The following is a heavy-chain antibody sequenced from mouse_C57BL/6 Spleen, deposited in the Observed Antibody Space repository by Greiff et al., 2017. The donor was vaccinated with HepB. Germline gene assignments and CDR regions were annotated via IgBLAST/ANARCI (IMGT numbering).Heavy chain of an antibody. CDR3: ASDGGNGYDGSFDV. CDR2: IYPGSGST. D-gene: IGHD2-2*01. J-gene: IGHJ1*03. CDR1: GYTFTSYW. V-gene: IGHV1-55*01. Sequence: VQLQQSGAELVKPGASVKMSCKASGYTFTSYWITWVKQRPGQGLEWIGDIYPGSGSTNYNEKFKSKATLTVDTSSSTAYMQLSSLTSEDSAVYYWASDGGNGYDGSFDVWGTGTTVTVSS.